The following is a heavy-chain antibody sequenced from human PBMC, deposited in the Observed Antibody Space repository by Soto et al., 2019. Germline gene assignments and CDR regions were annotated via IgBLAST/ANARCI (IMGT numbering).Heavy chain of an antibody. D-gene: IGHD3-22*01. Sequence: PGGSLRLSCAASGITFSTYAMSWVRQAPGKGLEWVSAISGSGGSTYYADSVKGRFTISRDNSKNTLYLQMNSLRAEDTAVYYCARGSHVSSGYQDYWGQGTLVTVSS. CDR3: ARGSHVSSGYQDY. V-gene: IGHV3-23*01. J-gene: IGHJ4*02. CDR2: ISGSGGST. CDR1: GITFSTYA.